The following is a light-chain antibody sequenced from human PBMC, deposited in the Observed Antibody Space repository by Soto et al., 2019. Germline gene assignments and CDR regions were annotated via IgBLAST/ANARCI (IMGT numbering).Light chain of an antibody. CDR1: QSVSSSY. CDR2: GAS. Sequence: PGERVTLSCRASQSVSSSYLTWYQQKPGQAPRLLIYGASTRATGIPARFSGSGSGTDFTLTISCMQSEDFATYYCQQYYSYPRTFGTGTKVDIK. CDR3: QQYYSYPRT. V-gene: IGKV3D-7*01. J-gene: IGKJ1*01.